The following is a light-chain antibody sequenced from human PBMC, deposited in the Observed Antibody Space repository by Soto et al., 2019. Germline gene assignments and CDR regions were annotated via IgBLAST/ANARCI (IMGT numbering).Light chain of an antibody. V-gene: IGKV3-20*01. Sequence: EIVLTQSPGALSLSPGEAATLSCRTSQSVSTSYLAWYQQRPGQAPRLLIYAASSRAPGIPDRFSGSASGTDFTLTISRLEPEDFAVYYCQRYVTSPPQYIFGQGTKLEIK. J-gene: IGKJ2*01. CDR2: AAS. CDR1: QSVSTSY. CDR3: QRYVTSPPQYI.